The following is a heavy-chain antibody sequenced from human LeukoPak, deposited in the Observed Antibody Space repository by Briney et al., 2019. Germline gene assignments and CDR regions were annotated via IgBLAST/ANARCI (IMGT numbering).Heavy chain of an antibody. D-gene: IGHD3-9*01. Sequence: PGGSLRLSCAASGFTFSSYAMSWVRQAPGEGLEWVSAISGSGGSTYYADSVKGRFTISRDNSKNTLYLQMDSLRAEDTAVYYCAKAGGILTGYYALPDYWGQGTLVTVSS. CDR1: GFTFSSYA. CDR3: AKAGGILTGYYALPDY. CDR2: ISGSGGST. J-gene: IGHJ4*02. V-gene: IGHV3-23*01.